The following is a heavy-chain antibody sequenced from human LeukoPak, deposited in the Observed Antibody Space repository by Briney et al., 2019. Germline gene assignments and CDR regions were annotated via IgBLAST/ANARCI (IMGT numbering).Heavy chain of an antibody. CDR2: ISYDGSNK. CDR3: ARAPGSGSYPYYMDV. J-gene: IGHJ6*03. V-gene: IGHV3-30*03. CDR1: GFTFTDPY. D-gene: IGHD3-10*01. Sequence: GGSLRLSCVASGFTFTDPYMDWVRQAPGKGLEWVAVISYDGSNKYYADSVKDRFTISRDNSKNTLYLQMNSLRAEDTAVYYCARAPGSGSYPYYMDVWGKGTTVTVSS.